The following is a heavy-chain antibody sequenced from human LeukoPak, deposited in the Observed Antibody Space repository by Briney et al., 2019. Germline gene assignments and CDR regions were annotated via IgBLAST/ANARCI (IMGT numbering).Heavy chain of an antibody. V-gene: IGHV3-73*01. CDR1: GFTISGSA. CDR3: ASSYYDSSGPNY. CDR2: IRSKANSYAT. Sequence: GGSLRLSCAASGFTISGSAMHWVRQASGKGLEWVGRIRSKANSYATAYAASVKGRFTISRDDSKNAAYLQMNSLKTEDTAVYYCASSYYDSSGPNYWGQGTLVTVSS. J-gene: IGHJ4*02. D-gene: IGHD3-22*01.